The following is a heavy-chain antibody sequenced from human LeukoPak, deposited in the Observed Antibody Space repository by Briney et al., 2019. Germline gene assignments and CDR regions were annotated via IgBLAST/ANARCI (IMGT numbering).Heavy chain of an antibody. Sequence: PGGSLRLSCAASGFTFSSYSMNWVRQAPGKGLEWVSSISSSSSYIYYADSVKGRFTISRDNAKNSLYLQMNSLRAEDTAVYYCARFGSWQFTSYYFDYWGQGTLVTVSS. V-gene: IGHV3-21*01. D-gene: IGHD3-10*01. J-gene: IGHJ4*02. CDR2: ISSSSSYI. CDR1: GFTFSSYS. CDR3: ARFGSWQFTSYYFDY.